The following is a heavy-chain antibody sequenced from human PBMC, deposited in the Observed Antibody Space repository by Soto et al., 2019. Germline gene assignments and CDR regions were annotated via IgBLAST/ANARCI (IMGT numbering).Heavy chain of an antibody. CDR1: GASISSYY. D-gene: IGHD6-13*01. CDR3: ARELVAGKQQLTESHYYYYMDV. J-gene: IGHJ6*03. CDR2: IYYSGST. Sequence: SETLSLTCTVSGASISSYYWSWIRQPPGKGLEWIGYIYYSGSTNYNPSLKSRVTISVDPSKNPFSLKLSSVTAADTAVYYCARELVAGKQQLTESHYYYYMDVWGKGTTVTVSS. V-gene: IGHV4-59*01.